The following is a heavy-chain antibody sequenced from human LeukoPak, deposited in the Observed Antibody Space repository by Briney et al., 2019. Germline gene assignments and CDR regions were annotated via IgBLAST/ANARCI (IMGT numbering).Heavy chain of an antibody. Sequence: SETLSLTCAVYGGSFSGYYWSWIRQPPGKGLEWVGEINHSGSTNYNPSLKSRVTISVDTSKNQFSLKLSSVTAADTAVYYCARYPIAAAGRGAKHYDYWGQGTLVTVSS. CDR2: INHSGST. CDR1: GGSFSGYY. CDR3: ARYPIAAAGRGAKHYDY. V-gene: IGHV4-34*01. D-gene: IGHD6-13*01. J-gene: IGHJ4*02.